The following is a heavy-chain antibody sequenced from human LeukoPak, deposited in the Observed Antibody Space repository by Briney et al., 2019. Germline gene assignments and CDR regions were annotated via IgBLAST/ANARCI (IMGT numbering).Heavy chain of an antibody. J-gene: IGHJ4*02. CDR3: ARVPRGWYYFDY. D-gene: IGHD6-19*01. CDR2: ISAYNGNT. V-gene: IGHV1-18*01. CDR1: GYTFTSYG. Sequence: ASVKVSCKASGYTFTSYGISWVRQAPGQGLEWMGWISAYNGNTNYAQKFQGRVTMTRNTSISTAYMELSSLRSEDTAVYYCARVPRGWYYFDYWGQGTLVTVSS.